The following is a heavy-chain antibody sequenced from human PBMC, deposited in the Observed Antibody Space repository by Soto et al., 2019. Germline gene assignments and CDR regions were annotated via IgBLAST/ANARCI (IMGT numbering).Heavy chain of an antibody. Sequence: SETLSLTCTVSGGSISSGDYYWSWIRQPPGKGLEWIGYIYYSGSTYYNPSLKSRVTISVDTSKNQFSLKLSSVTAADTAVYYCARDRFWEEDVGEEDGGSGPWGQGTLVTVSS. J-gene: IGHJ5*02. V-gene: IGHV4-30-4*01. CDR3: ARDRFWEEDVGEEDGGSGP. CDR1: GGSISSGDYY. D-gene: IGHD3-10*01. CDR2: IYYSGST.